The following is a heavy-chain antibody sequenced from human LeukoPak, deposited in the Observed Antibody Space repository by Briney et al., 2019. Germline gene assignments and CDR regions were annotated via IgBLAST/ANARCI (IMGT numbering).Heavy chain of an antibody. CDR1: GGSISSYY. V-gene: IGHV4-59*12. CDR3: ARVEVGATPDHYFDY. CDR2: IYHSGST. D-gene: IGHD1-26*01. Sequence: SETLSLTCTVSGGSISSYYWSWIRQPPGKGLEWIGYIYHSGSTYYNPSLKSRVTISVDRSKNQFSPKLSSVTAADTAVYYCARVEVGATPDHYFDYWGQGTLVTVSS. J-gene: IGHJ4*02.